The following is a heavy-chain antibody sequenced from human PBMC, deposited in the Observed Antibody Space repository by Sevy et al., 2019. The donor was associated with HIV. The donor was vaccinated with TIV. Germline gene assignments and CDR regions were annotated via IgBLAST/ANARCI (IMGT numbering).Heavy chain of an antibody. CDR3: ARDAGYSTGWYAGY. Sequence: GGSLRLSCAASGFSISPYAFHWVRLAPGKGLEWVALVSYDGSTRDYADSAKGRFAISKDNSKNTLYLQMNSLRIEDTAIYYCARDAGYSTGWYAGYWGQGTLVTVSS. J-gene: IGHJ4*02. V-gene: IGHV3-30*09. D-gene: IGHD6-19*01. CDR2: VSYDGSTR. CDR1: GFSISPYA.